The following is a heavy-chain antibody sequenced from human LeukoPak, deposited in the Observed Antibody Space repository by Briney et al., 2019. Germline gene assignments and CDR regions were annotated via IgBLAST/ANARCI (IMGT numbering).Heavy chain of an antibody. Sequence: GGSLRLSCTASGFTFSNYAMNWVRQTPGRGLEWVSGLTGSGGITYYADSVKGRFTITRDNSKNTVFLQMNSLRAEDTALYYCAKGRYTMVRGVSSFDYWSQGTLVTVSS. D-gene: IGHD3-10*01. CDR3: AKGRYTMVRGVSSFDY. CDR1: GFTFSNYA. V-gene: IGHV3-23*01. CDR2: LTGSGGIT. J-gene: IGHJ4*02.